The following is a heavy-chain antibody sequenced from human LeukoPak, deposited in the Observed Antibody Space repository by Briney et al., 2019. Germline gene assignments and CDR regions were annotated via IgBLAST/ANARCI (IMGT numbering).Heavy chain of an antibody. CDR2: IIPIFGTA. V-gene: IGHV1-69*13. CDR1: GYTLTSHG. Sequence: ASVKVSCKASGYTLTSHGISWVRQAPGQGLEWMGGIIPIFGTANYAQKFQGRVTITADESTSTAYMELSSLRSEDTAVYYCASGVAAYYWGQGTLVTVSS. CDR3: ASGVAAYY. J-gene: IGHJ4*02. D-gene: IGHD2-15*01.